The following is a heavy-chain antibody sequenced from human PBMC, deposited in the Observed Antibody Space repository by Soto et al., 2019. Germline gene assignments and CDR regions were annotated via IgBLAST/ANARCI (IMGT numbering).Heavy chain of an antibody. V-gene: IGHV3-23*01. Sequence: GGSLRLSCAGSGFIFASYAMSWVRQAPGKGLEWVSAISGDGDITFYADSVKGRFTISRDTSKKTLYLEMNSLRAEDTAVYYCAMSSVRVTMMLALHWCQGIQVSVSS. D-gene: IGHD3-22*01. J-gene: IGHJ4*02. CDR2: ISGDGDIT. CDR3: AMSSVRVTMMLALH. CDR1: GFIFASYA.